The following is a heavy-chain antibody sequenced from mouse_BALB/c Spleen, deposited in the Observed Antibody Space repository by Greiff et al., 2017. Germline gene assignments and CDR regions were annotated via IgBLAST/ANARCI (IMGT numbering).Heavy chain of an antibody. V-gene: IGHV14-3*02. CDR3: ARSEYGNSAWFAY. D-gene: IGHD2-10*02. J-gene: IGHJ3*01. Sequence: VQLQQSGAELVKPGASVKLSCTASGFNIKDTYMHWVTQRPEQGLEWIGRIDPANGNTKYDPKFQGKATITADTSSNTAYLQLSSLTSEDTAVYYCARSEYGNSAWFAYWGQGTLVTVSA. CDR1: GFNIKDTY. CDR2: IDPANGNT.